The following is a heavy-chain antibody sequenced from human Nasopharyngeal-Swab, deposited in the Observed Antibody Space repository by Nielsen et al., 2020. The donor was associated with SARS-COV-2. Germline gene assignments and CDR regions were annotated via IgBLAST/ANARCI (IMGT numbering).Heavy chain of an antibody. J-gene: IGHJ6*02. CDR1: GFTFSSYD. V-gene: IGHV3-48*03. CDR2: ISSSGSTI. D-gene: IGHD5-24*01. Sequence: GESLKISCAASGFTFSSYDMNWVRQAPGKGLEWVSYISSSGSTIYYADSVKGRFTISRDNAKNSLYLQMNSLRAEDTAVYYCARVGRDGYNWHYGMDVWGQGTTVTVSS. CDR3: ARVGRDGYNWHYGMDV.